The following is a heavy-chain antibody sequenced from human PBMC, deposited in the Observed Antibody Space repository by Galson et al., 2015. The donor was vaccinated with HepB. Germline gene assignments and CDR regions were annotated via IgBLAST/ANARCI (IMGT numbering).Heavy chain of an antibody. D-gene: IGHD3-22*01. Sequence: SVKVSCKASGYTFTGYYMHWVRQAPGQGLEWMGIINPSGGSTSYAQKLQGRVTMTRDTSTSTVYMELSSLRSEDTAVYYCARATYYYDSSGYADAFDIWGQGTMVTVSS. V-gene: IGHV1-46*04. J-gene: IGHJ3*02. CDR2: INPSGGST. CDR3: ARATYYYDSSGYADAFDI. CDR1: GYTFTGYY.